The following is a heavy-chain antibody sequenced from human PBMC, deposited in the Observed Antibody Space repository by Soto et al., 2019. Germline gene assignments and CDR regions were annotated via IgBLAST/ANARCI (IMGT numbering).Heavy chain of an antibody. D-gene: IGHD2-15*01. CDR3: ARVNEGVYCSGGSCQGGYFDY. Sequence: SSETLSLTCAVSGGSISSGGYSWSWIRQPPGKGLEWIGYIYHSGSTYYNPSLKSRVTISVDRSKNQFSLKLSSVTAADTAVYYCARVNEGVYCSGGSCQGGYFDYWGQGTLVTVS. CDR1: GGSISSGGYS. V-gene: IGHV4-30-2*01. J-gene: IGHJ4*02. CDR2: IYHSGST.